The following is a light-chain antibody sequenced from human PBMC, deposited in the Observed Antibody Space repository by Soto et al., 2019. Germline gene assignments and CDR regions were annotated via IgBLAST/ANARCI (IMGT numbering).Light chain of an antibody. Sequence: QSVLTQPASVSGSPGQSINISCTGTSSDVGGYNYVSWYQHHPGKAPKLIIYDVSNRPSGVSNPFSGSKSGNTASLTISVLQPEDEADYYCSSYTTSNTRQIVFGTGTKVTVL. V-gene: IGLV2-14*03. CDR1: SSDVGGYNY. CDR3: SSYTTSNTRQIV. J-gene: IGLJ1*01. CDR2: DVS.